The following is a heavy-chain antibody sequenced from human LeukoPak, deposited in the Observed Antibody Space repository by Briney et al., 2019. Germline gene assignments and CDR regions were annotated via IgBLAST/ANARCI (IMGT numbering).Heavy chain of an antibody. CDR3: ARQTRGYSYGYYYYYYMDV. Sequence: GESLKISCKGSGYSFTSYWIGWVRQMPGKGLEWMGIIYPGDSATRYSPSFQGQVTISADKSISTAYLQWSSLKASDTAMYYCARQTRGYSYGYYYYYYMDVWGKGTTVTVSS. J-gene: IGHJ6*03. V-gene: IGHV5-51*01. CDR1: GYSFTSYW. CDR2: IYPGDSAT. D-gene: IGHD5-18*01.